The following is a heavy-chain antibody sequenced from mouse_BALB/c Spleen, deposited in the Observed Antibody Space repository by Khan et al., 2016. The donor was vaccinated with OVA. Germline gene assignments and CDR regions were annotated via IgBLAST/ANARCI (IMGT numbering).Heavy chain of an antibody. CDR3: ARGWLVKVDY. CDR1: GYSITSGYY. CDR2: ISYDGSN. D-gene: IGHD2-3*01. J-gene: IGHJ2*01. Sequence: VQLQESAPGLVKPSQSLSLTCSVTGYSITSGYYWNWIRQFPGNKLEWMGYISYDGSNNYNPSLKNRISIIRDTSKNQFFLKLNSVTTEDTATYYCARGWLVKVDYWGQGTTHTVSS. V-gene: IGHV3-6*02.